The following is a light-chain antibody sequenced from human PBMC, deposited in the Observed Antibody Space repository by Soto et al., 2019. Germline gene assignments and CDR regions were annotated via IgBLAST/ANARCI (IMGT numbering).Light chain of an antibody. J-gene: IGKJ4*01. Sequence: DVVMTHSPLSLSCTPGEPPSISCRSSQSLLHSNGYNYLAWYQQKPGRAPKLLIYKASSLESGVPSRFSGSGSGTEFTLTISSLQSEDFTVYYCQKYIDWPLTFGGGTKVAIK. CDR3: QKYIDWPLT. V-gene: IGKV2-28*01. CDR1: QSLLHSNGYNY. CDR2: KAS.